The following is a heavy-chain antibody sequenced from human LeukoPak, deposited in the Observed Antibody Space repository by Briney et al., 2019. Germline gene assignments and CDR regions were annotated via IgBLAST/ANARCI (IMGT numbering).Heavy chain of an antibody. J-gene: IGHJ4*02. CDR1: GFAFSNYE. Sequence: PGGSLRLSCAASGFAFSNYEMIWVRQAPGKEPEWVSYISSSGGLTYYADSVKGRFTVSRDNAKDSLFLHMNSLRVEGTAIYYCARDSLHDYGGTGYGYYFDYWGQGTLVNVSS. CDR3: ARDSLHDYGGTGYGYYFDY. D-gene: IGHD4/OR15-4a*01. V-gene: IGHV3-48*03. CDR2: ISSSGGLT.